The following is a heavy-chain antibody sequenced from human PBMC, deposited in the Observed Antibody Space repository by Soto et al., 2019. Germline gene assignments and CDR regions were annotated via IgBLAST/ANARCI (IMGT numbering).Heavy chain of an antibody. CDR3: AAQPTYFDFWSDYPPWFDP. D-gene: IGHD3-3*01. V-gene: IGHV1-24*01. J-gene: IGHJ5*02. CDR1: GCTLTELS. CDR2: FDPEDGEP. Sequence: ASVNVCCKVSGCTLTELSIHWVRQAPGKGLEWMGGFDPEDGEPIYAQKFQGRVTMTQDTSTDTAYMEMSSLTSEDTAVYYCAAQPTYFDFWSDYPPWFDPWGQGTLVTVSS.